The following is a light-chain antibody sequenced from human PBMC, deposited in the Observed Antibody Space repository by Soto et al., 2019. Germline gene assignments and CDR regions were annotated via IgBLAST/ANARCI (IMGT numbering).Light chain of an antibody. CDR2: DVS. CDR3: SSYTSSSPV. J-gene: IGLJ2*01. Sequence: QSVLTQPASVSGSPGQSITISCTGTSSDVGGYNYVSWYQQHPGKAPKLMIYDVSNRPSGVSNRFSGSKSGNTASLTISGLQAEDEADYYCSSYTSSSPVFGGGTTGTVL. V-gene: IGLV2-14*01. CDR1: SSDVGGYNY.